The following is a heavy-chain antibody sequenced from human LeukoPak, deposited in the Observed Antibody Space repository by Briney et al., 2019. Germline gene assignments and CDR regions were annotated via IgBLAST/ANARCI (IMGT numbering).Heavy chain of an antibody. D-gene: IGHD1-26*01. CDR2: ISGSGGST. V-gene: IGHV3-23*01. Sequence: ISGSGGSTYYADSVKGRFTISRDNSKNTLYLQMNSLRAEDTAVYYCAKDRVVSGIYFFDYWGQGTLVTVSS. J-gene: IGHJ4*02. CDR3: AKDRVVSGIYFFDY.